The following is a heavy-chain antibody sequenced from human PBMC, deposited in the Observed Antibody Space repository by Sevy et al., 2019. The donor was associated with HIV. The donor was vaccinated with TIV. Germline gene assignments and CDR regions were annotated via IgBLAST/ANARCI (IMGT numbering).Heavy chain of an antibody. CDR1: GFTFSDYY. CDR2: CSSSGGSTI. D-gene: IGHD1-1*01. CDR3: AREDWNDVIDY. J-gene: IGHJ4*02. V-gene: IGHV3-11*01. Sequence: GGSLRLTCAASGFTFSDYYMSWIRQAPGKGLEWVSYCSSSGGSTIYYADSVKGRFTISRDNAKNSLYLQMNSLRAEDTAVYYCAREDWNDVIDYWGQGTLVTVSS.